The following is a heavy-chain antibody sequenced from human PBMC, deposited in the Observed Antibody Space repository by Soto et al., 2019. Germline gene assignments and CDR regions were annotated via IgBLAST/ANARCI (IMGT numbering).Heavy chain of an antibody. CDR3: ARAPGGDDSSGYYYFGAFDI. CDR2: IIPIFGTA. CDR1: GGTFSSYA. Sequence: ASVKVSCKASGGTFSSYAMSWVRQAPGQGLEWMGGIIPIFGTANYAQKFQGRVTITADESTSTAYMELSSLRSEDTAVYYCARAPGGDDSSGYYYFGAFDIWGQGTMVTVSS. V-gene: IGHV1-69*13. D-gene: IGHD3-22*01. J-gene: IGHJ3*02.